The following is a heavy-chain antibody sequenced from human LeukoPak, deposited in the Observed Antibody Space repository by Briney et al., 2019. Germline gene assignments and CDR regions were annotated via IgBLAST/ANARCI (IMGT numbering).Heavy chain of an antibody. CDR3: ARDRFDGGAFDI. D-gene: IGHD2-15*01. Sequence: GGSLRLSCAASGFTFSSYAMHWVRQAPGKGLEYVSAISSNGGSTYYANSVKGRFTISRDNSKNTLYLQMGSLRAEDMAVYYCARDRFDGGAFDIWGQGTMVTVSS. CDR2: ISSNGGST. J-gene: IGHJ3*02. V-gene: IGHV3-64*01. CDR1: GFTFSSYA.